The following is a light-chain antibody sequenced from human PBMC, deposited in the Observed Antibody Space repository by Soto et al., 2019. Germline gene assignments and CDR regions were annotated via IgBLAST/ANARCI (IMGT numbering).Light chain of an antibody. CDR2: GNS. CDR1: SSNIGAGYD. CDR3: QSYGSSLSSYV. J-gene: IGLJ1*01. Sequence: SVLTQPPSVSGAPGQRVTISCTGSSSNIGAGYDVHWYQQLPGTAPKLLIYGNSNRPSGVPDRFSGSKSGTSASLAITGLQAEDEADYYCQSYGSSLSSYVFGTGTKVTVL. V-gene: IGLV1-40*01.